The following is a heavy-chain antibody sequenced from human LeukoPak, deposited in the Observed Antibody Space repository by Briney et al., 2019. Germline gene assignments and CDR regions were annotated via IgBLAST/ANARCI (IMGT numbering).Heavy chain of an antibody. CDR1: GFTFSSYW. CDR3: ARSTNYYYYYMDV. V-gene: IGHV3-7*01. D-gene: IGHD5-24*01. CDR2: IKQDGSGK. J-gene: IGHJ6*03. Sequence: PGGSLRLSCAASGFTFSSYWMSWVRQTPGKGLQWVANIKQDGSGKYYVDSVKGRFTISRDNAKNSLYLQMNSLRAEDTAVYYCARSTNYYYYYMDVWGKGTTVTVSS.